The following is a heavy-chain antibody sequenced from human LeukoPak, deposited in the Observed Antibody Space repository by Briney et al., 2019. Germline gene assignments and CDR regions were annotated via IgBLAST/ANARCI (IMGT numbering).Heavy chain of an antibody. CDR1: GYTFTTYG. J-gene: IGHJ5*02. D-gene: IGHD3-3*01. Sequence: ASVRVSCKASGYTFTTYGISWVRQAPGQGLEWMGWISAYNGNTNYPQKLQGRVTMTTDTSTSTAYMELRSLRSDDTAVYYCARDYDFWSGYKNWFDPWGQGTLVTVSS. CDR3: ARDYDFWSGYKNWFDP. CDR2: ISAYNGNT. V-gene: IGHV1-18*01.